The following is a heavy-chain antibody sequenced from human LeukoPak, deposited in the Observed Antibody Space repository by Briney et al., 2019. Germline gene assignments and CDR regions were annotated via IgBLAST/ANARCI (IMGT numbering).Heavy chain of an antibody. J-gene: IGHJ4*02. D-gene: IGHD2-15*01. CDR1: RFTFNSYA. V-gene: IGHV3-23*01. Sequence: AGGSLRLSCAASRFTFNSYAVNWVRQAPGKGLEWVSGINGNGYITYYADSVRGRFTISRDNSKNTLYLQMNSLRAGDTAVYYCARVKRDCSGGSCYSYDYWGQGTLVTVSP. CDR2: INGNGYIT. CDR3: ARVKRDCSGGSCYSYDY.